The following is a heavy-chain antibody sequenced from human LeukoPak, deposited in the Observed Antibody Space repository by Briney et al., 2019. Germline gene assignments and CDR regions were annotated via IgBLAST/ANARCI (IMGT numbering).Heavy chain of an antibody. J-gene: IGHJ6*02. CDR3: AKDQYDSSGYYYFVCMDV. CDR1: GFIVSNNY. CDR2: IYSGGST. D-gene: IGHD3-22*01. V-gene: IGHV3-53*01. Sequence: GGSLRLSCAASGFIVSNNYMSWVRQAPGKGLEWVSIIYSGGSTYYADSVKGRFTISRDNSKNTLYLQMNSLRAEDTAVYYCAKDQYDSSGYYYFVCMDVWGQGTTVTVSS.